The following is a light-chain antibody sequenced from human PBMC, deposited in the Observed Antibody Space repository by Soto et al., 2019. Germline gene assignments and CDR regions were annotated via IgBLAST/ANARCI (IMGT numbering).Light chain of an antibody. CDR2: EVS. Sequence: QSVLTQPPSASGSPGQSVTISCTGTSSDVGGYNSVSWYQQHPGRAPKLMIYEVSKRPSGVPDRFSGSKSGNTASLTVSGILADAEADYFCTSQAGRDTRVFGGGTKLTVL. V-gene: IGLV2-8*01. CDR3: TSQAGRDTRV. CDR1: SSDVGGYNS. J-gene: IGLJ3*02.